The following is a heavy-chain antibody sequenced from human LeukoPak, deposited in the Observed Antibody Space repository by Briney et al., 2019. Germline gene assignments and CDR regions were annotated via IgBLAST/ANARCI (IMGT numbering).Heavy chain of an antibody. CDR1: GFTFSSYG. J-gene: IGHJ5*02. CDR3: ARSPSDYGDNWFDP. CDR2: IYYSGST. D-gene: IGHD4-17*01. Sequence: PGGSLRLSCAASGFTFSSYGMSWVRQAPGKGLEWIGSIYYSGSTYYNPSLKSRVTISVDTSKNQFSLKLSSVTAADTAVYYCARSPSDYGDNWFDPWGQGTLVTVSS. V-gene: IGHV4-39*01.